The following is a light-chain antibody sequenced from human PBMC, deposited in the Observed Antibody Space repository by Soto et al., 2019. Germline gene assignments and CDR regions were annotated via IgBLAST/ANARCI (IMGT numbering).Light chain of an antibody. CDR1: QSINAF. J-gene: IGKJ2*01. CDR3: QQSYSIPLT. Sequence: DIQMTQSPSSLSASVGDRVTLSCRASQSINAFLTWYQQKPGDAPRLLIYGASNLHGGVPSRFSGSGSGTDFTLTISSLEPEDFALYYCQQSYSIPLTFGQGTKLEIK. V-gene: IGKV1-39*01. CDR2: GAS.